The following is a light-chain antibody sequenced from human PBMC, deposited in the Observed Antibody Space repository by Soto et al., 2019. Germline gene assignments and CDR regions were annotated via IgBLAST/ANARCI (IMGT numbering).Light chain of an antibody. CDR1: QSVSGW. CDR2: DAS. V-gene: IGKV1-5*01. CDR3: QQYETFSGT. J-gene: IGKJ1*01. Sequence: DIQMTKSPSTLSASVGDTATVTCRASQSVSGWLAWYQQKPWEAPKLLIYDASALPRGVPSRFSGSGSGTKFTLTIASLQPDDFATYYCQQYETFSGTFGPGTKVDIK.